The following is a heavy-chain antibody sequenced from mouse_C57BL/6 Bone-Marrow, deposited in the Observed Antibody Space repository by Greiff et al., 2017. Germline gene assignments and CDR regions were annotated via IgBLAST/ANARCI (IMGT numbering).Heavy chain of an antibody. Sequence: QVQLQQSDAELVKPGASVKISCKVSGYTFTDHTIHWMKQRPEQGLEWIGYIYPRDGSTKYNEKFKGKATLTADKSSSTAYMQLNSLTSEDSAVYFCATDLIYYGSSGGFADWGQGTLVTVSA. CDR3: ATDLIYYGSSGGFAD. J-gene: IGHJ3*01. CDR2: IYPRDGST. D-gene: IGHD1-1*01. V-gene: IGHV1-78*01. CDR1: GYTFTDHT.